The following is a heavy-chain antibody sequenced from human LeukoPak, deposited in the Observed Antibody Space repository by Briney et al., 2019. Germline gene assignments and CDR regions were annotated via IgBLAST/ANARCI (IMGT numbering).Heavy chain of an antibody. CDR2: IYYDGSNQ. CDR1: GLRFRNYG. V-gene: IGHV3-33*01. CDR3: ARDLNSGKYYDY. D-gene: IGHD3-22*01. J-gene: IGHJ4*02. Sequence: GGSLRLSCVVSGLRFRNYGMHWVRQAPGKGLEWVAVIYYDGSNQYYADSVKGRFTVSRDNAKNTLYLQMDSLRAEDTAVYYCARDLNSGKYYDYWGQGTLVTVSS.